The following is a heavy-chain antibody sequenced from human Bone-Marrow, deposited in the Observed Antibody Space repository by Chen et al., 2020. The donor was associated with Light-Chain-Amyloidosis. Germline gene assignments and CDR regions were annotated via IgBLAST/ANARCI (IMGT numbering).Heavy chain of an antibody. CDR3: ANDKPCVFAN. CDR2: ISGDGGNT. V-gene: IGHV3-43*02. J-gene: IGHJ4*02. Sequence: EVQLVESGGGVAQPLGSLRVPCVVSGFIFENYAMHWVRQVPGKGLEGLCLISGDGGNTDYADSVKGRFIVSRDKSKNSLYLQMNSLIAEDTAFYYCANDKPCVFANWGQGTLVTVSS. D-gene: IGHD2-8*01. CDR1: GFIFENYA.